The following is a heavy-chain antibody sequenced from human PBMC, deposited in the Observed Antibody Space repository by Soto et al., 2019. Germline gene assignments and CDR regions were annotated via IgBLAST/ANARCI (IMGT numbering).Heavy chain of an antibody. D-gene: IGHD2-21*02. CDR2: ISYDGSNK. V-gene: IGHV3-30-3*01. Sequence: QVQLVESGGGVVQPGRSLRLSCAASGFTFSSYAMHWVRQAPGKGLEWVAVISYDGSNKYYADSVKGRFTISRDNSKNTLYLQMNSLRAEDTAVYYCAREDGGNSRSVDYWGQGTLVTVSS. CDR3: AREDGGNSRSVDY. J-gene: IGHJ4*02. CDR1: GFTFSSYA.